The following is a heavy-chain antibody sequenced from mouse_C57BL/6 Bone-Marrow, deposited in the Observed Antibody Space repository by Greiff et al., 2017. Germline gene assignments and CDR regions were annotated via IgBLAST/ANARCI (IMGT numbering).Heavy chain of an antibody. CDR3: ARGGGYYVGAMDY. J-gene: IGHJ4*01. CDR1: GYAFTNYL. CDR2: INPGSGGT. D-gene: IGHD2-3*01. Sequence: VKLQESGAELVRPGTSVKVSCKASGYAFTNYLIEWVKQRPGQGLEWIGVINPGSGGTNYNEKFKGKATLTADKSSSTAYMQLSSLTSEDSAVYFCARGGGYYVGAMDYWGQGTSVTVSS. V-gene: IGHV1-54*01.